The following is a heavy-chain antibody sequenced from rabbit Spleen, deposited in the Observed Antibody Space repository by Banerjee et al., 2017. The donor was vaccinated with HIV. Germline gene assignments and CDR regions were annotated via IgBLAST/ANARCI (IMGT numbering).Heavy chain of an antibody. D-gene: IGHD8-1*01. CDR2: IDGSDGAT. V-gene: IGHV1S47*01. CDR3: ARTGSSWSLNL. Sequence: QEQLKETGGGLVQPGGSLTVSCTASGFDISTAKIAWIRQSPGKGLEWIGVIDGSDGATDYATWVNARFTLSSDNARNTVDLQLNNLTAADTATYFCARTGSSWSLNLWGPGTLVTVS. CDR1: GFDISTAK. J-gene: IGHJ4*01.